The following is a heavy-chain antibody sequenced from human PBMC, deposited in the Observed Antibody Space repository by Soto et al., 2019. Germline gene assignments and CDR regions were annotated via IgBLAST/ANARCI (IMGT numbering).Heavy chain of an antibody. D-gene: IGHD1-26*01. CDR1: GFTFSSYG. V-gene: IGHV3-30*18. CDR2: ISYDGSNK. CDR3: AKDRGVGATFYYYGMDV. J-gene: IGHJ6*02. Sequence: GSLRLSCAASGFTFSSYGMHWVRQAPGKGLEWVAVISYDGSNKYYADSVKGRFTISRDNSKNTLYLQMNSLRAEDTAVYYCAKDRGVGATFYYYGMDVWGQGTTVTVSS.